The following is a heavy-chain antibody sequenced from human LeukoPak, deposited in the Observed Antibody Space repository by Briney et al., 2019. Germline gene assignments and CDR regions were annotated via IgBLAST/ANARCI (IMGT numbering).Heavy chain of an antibody. Sequence: VKISYKVSGYTFTDYYMHWVQQAPGKGLEWMGLVDPEDGETIYAEKFQGRVTITADTSTDTAYMELSSLRSEDTAVYYCATNCGGDLYYSDYWGQGTLVTVSS. J-gene: IGHJ4*02. D-gene: IGHD2-21*02. CDR2: VDPEDGET. V-gene: IGHV1-69-2*01. CDR3: ATNCGGDLYYSDY. CDR1: GYTFTDYY.